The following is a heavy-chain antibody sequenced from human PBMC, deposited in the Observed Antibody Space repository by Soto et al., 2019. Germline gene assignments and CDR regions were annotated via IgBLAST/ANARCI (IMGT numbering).Heavy chain of an antibody. J-gene: IGHJ5*02. CDR2: ISSSSSTI. CDR3: ARENYGDYLNWFDP. CDR1: GFTFSSYS. Sequence: PVGSMRLSCAASGFTFSSYSMNWVRQAPGKGLEWVSYISSSSSTIYYADSVKGRFTISRDNAKNSLYLQMNSLRDEDTAVYYCARENYGDYLNWFDPWGQGTLVTVS. V-gene: IGHV3-48*02. D-gene: IGHD4-17*01.